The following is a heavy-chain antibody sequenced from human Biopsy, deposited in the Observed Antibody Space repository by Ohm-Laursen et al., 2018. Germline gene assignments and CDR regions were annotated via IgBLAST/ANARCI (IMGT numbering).Heavy chain of an antibody. Sequence: PSETLSLTCAVYGESFNGYYWSWIRQTPGKGLEWIGEINQSGSTKYNPSLKRRATLSADSSNSQFSLRLTSVTAADTAIYYCARGSGYFKLDVWGQGTTVTVSS. CDR2: INQSGST. CDR1: GESFNGYY. D-gene: IGHD5-12*01. V-gene: IGHV4-34*01. CDR3: ARGSGYFKLDV. J-gene: IGHJ6*02.